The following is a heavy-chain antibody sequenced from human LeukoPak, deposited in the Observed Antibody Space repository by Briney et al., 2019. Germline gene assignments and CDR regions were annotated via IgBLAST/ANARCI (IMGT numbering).Heavy chain of an antibody. CDR2: INHSGST. J-gene: IGHJ4*02. Sequence: SETLSLTCAVYGGSFSGYYWSWIRQPPGKGLEWIGEINHSGSTNYNPSLKSRVTISADTSKNQFSLKLSSVTAADTAVYYCARGQSDCSSTSCYRGSDYWGQGTLVTVSS. V-gene: IGHV4-34*01. D-gene: IGHD2-2*01. CDR1: GGSFSGYY. CDR3: ARGQSDCSSTSCYRGSDY.